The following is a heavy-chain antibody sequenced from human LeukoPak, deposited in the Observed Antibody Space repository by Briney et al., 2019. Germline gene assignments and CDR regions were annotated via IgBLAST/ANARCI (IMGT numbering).Heavy chain of an antibody. V-gene: IGHV4-4*07. CDR3: ARDTLSDYSNPYYYYYMDV. J-gene: IGHJ6*03. D-gene: IGHD4-11*01. CDR1: GGSISSYY. CDR2: IYTSGST. Sequence: SETLSLTCTVSGGSISSYYWSWTRQPAGKGLEWIGRIYTSGSTNYNPFLKSRVTMSVDTSKSQFSLKLSSVTAADTAVYYCARDTLSDYSNPYYYYYMDVWGKGTTVTVSS.